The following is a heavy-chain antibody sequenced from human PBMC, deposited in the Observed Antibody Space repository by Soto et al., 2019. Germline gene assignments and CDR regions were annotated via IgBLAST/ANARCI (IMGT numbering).Heavy chain of an antibody. CDR1: GFTFSSYG. D-gene: IGHD3-10*01. CDR3: AKDLVPRESFIYYFDY. V-gene: IGHV3-30*18. CDR2: ISYDGSNK. Sequence: GGSLRLSCAASGFTFSSYGMHWVRQAPGKWLEWVAVISYDGSNKYYADSVKGRFTISRDNSKNTLYLQVNSLRAEDTAVYYCAKDLVPRESFIYYFDYWRQGXLVTVSS. J-gene: IGHJ4*02.